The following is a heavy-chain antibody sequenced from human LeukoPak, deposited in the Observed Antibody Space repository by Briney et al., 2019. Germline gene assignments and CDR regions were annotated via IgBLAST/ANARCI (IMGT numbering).Heavy chain of an antibody. CDR2: ISGSGGST. CDR1: GFTFSSYA. CDR3: TKDGEYYYDSSGYMD. D-gene: IGHD3-22*01. V-gene: IGHV3-23*01. Sequence: GGPLRLSCAASGFTFSSYAMSWVRQAPGKGLEWVSAISGSGGSTYYADSVKGRFTISRDNSKNTLYLQMNSLRAEDTAVYYCTKDGEYYYDSSGYMDWGQGTLVTVSS. J-gene: IGHJ4*02.